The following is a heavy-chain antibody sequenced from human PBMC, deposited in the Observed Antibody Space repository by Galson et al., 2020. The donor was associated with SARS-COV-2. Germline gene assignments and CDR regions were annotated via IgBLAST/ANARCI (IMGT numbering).Heavy chain of an antibody. CDR2: IYHSGST. CDR3: ARVGPVAGNYFDY. CDR1: GGSISSSNW. J-gene: IGHJ4*02. D-gene: IGHD6-19*01. Sequence: SETLSLTCAVSGGSISSSNWWSWVRQPPGKGLEWIGEIYHSGSTNYNPSLKSRVTISVDKSKNQFSLKLSSVTAADTAVYYCARVGPVAGNYFDYWGQGTLVTVSS. V-gene: IGHV4-4*02.